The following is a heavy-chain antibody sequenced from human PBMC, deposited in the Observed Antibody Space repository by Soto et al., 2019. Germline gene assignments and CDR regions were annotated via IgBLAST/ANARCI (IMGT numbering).Heavy chain of an antibody. J-gene: IGHJ6*02. CDR2: IYYSGST. Sequence: QVQLQESGPGLVKPSQTLSLTCTVSGGSISSGGYYWSWIRQHPGKGLEWIGYIYYSGSTYYNPTLKGRVTISVDTSKNQFSLKLSSVTAAYTAVYYCAREGYCSGGSCYTGYYSGMDVWGQGTTVTVSS. V-gene: IGHV4-31*03. D-gene: IGHD2-15*01. CDR1: GGSISSGGYY. CDR3: AREGYCSGGSCYTGYYSGMDV.